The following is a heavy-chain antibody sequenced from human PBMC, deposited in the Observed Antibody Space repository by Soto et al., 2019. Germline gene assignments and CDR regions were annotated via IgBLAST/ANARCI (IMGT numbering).Heavy chain of an antibody. V-gene: IGHV3-21*01. CDR2: ISSSSSYT. J-gene: IGHJ4*02. D-gene: IGHD6-13*01. CDR1: GFTFSSYS. CDR3: ARGELVLWY. Sequence: EVQLVESGGGLVKPGGSLRLSCAASGFTFSSYSMNWVRQAPGKGLEWVSSISSSSSYTNYADSVKGRFTISRDNAKNSLYLQMNSLRAEDTAVYYCARGELVLWYWGQGTLVTVSS.